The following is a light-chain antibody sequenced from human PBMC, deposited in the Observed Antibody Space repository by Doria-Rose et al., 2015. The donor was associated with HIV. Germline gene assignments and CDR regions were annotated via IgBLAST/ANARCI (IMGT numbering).Light chain of an antibody. V-gene: IGKV1-39*01. CDR3: QQSYSTPLT. J-gene: IGKJ4*01. CDR2: AAS. Sequence: DIQVTQSPSSLSASVGDRVTITCRASQSTGSSLNWYQQKPGKAPKLLIYAASSLQNEVPSRFSGSGSGTDFTLTISSLQPEDFATYFCQQSYSTPLTFGGGTKVEIK. CDR1: QSTGSS.